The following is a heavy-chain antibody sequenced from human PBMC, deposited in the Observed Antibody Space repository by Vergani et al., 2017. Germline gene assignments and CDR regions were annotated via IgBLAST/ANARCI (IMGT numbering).Heavy chain of an antibody. J-gene: IGHJ6*02. CDR1: GVSISRYY. CDR2: ISYSGSRST. V-gene: IGHV4-59*08. Sequence: QVQLQESGPGLVKPSETLSLTCTVSGVSISRYYWSWLRQPPGQGLECLGYISYSGSRSTNYNPSLKTRVSISVDTSKNQFSLKLSSVTAADSAVYYCARHDSGHYDSSYYGLDVWGQGTTVTVSS. D-gene: IGHD3-16*01. CDR3: ARHDSGHYDSSYYGLDV.